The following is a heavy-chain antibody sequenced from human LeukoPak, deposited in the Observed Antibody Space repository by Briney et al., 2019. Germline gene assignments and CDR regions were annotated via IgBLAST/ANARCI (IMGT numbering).Heavy chain of an antibody. Sequence: PGGSLRLSCAASGFTFSDYYMTWIRQTPGKGLEWVSYISSSSSTIYYADSVKGRFTISRDNAKNSLYLQMNSLRAEDTAVYYCARRTVYGDYVFDYWGQGTLVTVSS. CDR1: GFTFSDYY. CDR2: ISSSSSTI. V-gene: IGHV3-11*04. J-gene: IGHJ4*02. CDR3: ARRTVYGDYVFDY. D-gene: IGHD4-17*01.